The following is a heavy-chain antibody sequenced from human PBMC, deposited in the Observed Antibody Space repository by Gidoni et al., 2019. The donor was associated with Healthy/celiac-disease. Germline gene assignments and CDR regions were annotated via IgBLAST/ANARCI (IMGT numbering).Heavy chain of an antibody. CDR2: ISWKSGSI. CDR1: GFTFDDYS. J-gene: IGHJ4*02. D-gene: IGHD1-26*01. CDR3: AMGPWGLQFSY. V-gene: IGHV3-9*01. Sequence: EVQLVESGGGLVQPGRSLRLYCAASGFTFDDYSMHWVRQAPGKGLEWVSGISWKSGSIGYADSVKGRFTISRDNAKNSLYLQMNSLRAEDTALYNCAMGPWGLQFSYWGQGTLVTVSS.